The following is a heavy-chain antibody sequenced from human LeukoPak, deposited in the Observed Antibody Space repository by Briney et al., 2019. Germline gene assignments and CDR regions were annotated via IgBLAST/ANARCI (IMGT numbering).Heavy chain of an antibody. CDR2: IIPIFGSA. CDR1: GGTFSSYA. J-gene: IGHJ4*02. D-gene: IGHD5-18*01. Sequence: SVKVSCKASGGTFSSYAISWVRQAPGQGLEWVGGIIPIFGSANYAQKFQGRVTITTDESTTTAYVELSSLRSEDTAVYYCARGASGYSYGTRFDSWGQGTLVTVSS. CDR3: ARGASGYSYGTRFDS. V-gene: IGHV1-69*05.